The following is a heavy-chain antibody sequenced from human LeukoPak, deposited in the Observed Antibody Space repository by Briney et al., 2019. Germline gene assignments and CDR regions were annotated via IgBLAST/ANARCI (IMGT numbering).Heavy chain of an antibody. V-gene: IGHV4-34*01. CDR1: GGSFSDYY. CDR3: ARILNSGYNYYYYMDV. J-gene: IGHJ6*03. Sequence: PSETLSLTCAVYGGSFSDYYWSWIRQPPGKGLEWIGEINHSGSTNYNPSLESRVTISVDTSKNQFFLNLRYVTAADTAVYFCARILNSGYNYYYYMDVWGKGTTVTVS. CDR2: INHSGST. D-gene: IGHD5-12*01.